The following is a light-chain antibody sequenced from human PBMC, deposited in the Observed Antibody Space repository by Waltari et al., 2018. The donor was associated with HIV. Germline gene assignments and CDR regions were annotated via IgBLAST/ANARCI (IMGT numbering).Light chain of an antibody. CDR1: QRVSSNY. V-gene: IGKV3-20*01. CDR2: GAS. Sequence: EIVLTQSPGTLSLSPGARATLSCRASQRVSSNYLAWYQQKPGQAPRLLIYGASSRATGIPDRFSGSGSGTDFTLTISRLEPEDFAVYYCQQYGSSPYTFGQGTKLEIK. CDR3: QQYGSSPYT. J-gene: IGKJ2*01.